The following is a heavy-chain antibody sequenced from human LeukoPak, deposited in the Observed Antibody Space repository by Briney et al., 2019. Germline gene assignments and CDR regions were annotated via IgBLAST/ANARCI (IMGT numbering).Heavy chain of an antibody. D-gene: IGHD5-18*01. V-gene: IGHV4-39*01. Sequence: PSETLSLTCTVSGASISRDTYYWGWTRQSPEKGLEWIGSIDSSGTTHYNSSLKSRVIISVDTSKNQVSLNLTSVTFADTAVYYCARHGYIQFWLYWGQGTQVIVSS. CDR1: GASISRDTYY. CDR3: ARHGYIQFWLY. J-gene: IGHJ4*02. CDR2: IDSSGTT.